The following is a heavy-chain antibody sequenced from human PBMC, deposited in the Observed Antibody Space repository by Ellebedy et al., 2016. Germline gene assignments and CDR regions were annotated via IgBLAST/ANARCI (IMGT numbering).Heavy chain of an antibody. D-gene: IGHD5-12*01. Sequence: SGPTLVKPTQTLTLTCTFSGFSLNSGSMCVSWLRKSPGKAPEWLALVDWDDDKYYNTLLKTRRIISRDTSKNQVVLTLTNVDPVDTATYYCARSKYSHGWLPYFDFWGPGLLVSVSS. CDR2: VDWDDDK. CDR1: GFSLNSGSMC. CDR3: ARSKYSHGWLPYFDF. J-gene: IGHJ4*02. V-gene: IGHV2-70*01.